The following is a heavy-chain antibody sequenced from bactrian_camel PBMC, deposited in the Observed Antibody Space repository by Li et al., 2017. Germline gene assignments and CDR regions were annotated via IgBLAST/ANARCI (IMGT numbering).Heavy chain of an antibody. V-gene: IGHV3S63*01. Sequence: HVQLVESGGGSVQAGGSLRLSCAASGYCVGWSRQAPGKEREGVASLDPFHGATNYADSVKGRFIITRDKTKDLVYLQMNGLQPEDNGMYYCAADQLYGTCRDVLDFPARGQGTQVTVS. CDR1: GYCVG. D-gene: IGHD6*01. CDR3: AADQLYGTCRDVLDFPA. CDR2: LDPFHGAT. J-gene: IGHJ4*01.